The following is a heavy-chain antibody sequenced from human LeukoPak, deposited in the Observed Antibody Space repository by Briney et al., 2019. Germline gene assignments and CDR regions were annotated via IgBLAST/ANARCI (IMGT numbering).Heavy chain of an antibody. Sequence: ASVKVSCKASGYTFTSYGISWVRQAPGQGLEWMGWISAYNGNTNYAQKLQGRVTMTTDTSTSTAYMELRSLRSDDTAVYYCARDLEGSGSYRFWFDPWGQGTLVTVSS. CDR1: GYTFTSYG. CDR3: ARDLEGSGSYRFWFDP. J-gene: IGHJ5*02. D-gene: IGHD3-10*01. CDR2: ISAYNGNT. V-gene: IGHV1-18*01.